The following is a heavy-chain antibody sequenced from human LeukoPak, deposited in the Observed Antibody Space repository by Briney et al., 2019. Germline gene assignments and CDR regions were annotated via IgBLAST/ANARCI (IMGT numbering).Heavy chain of an antibody. CDR2: INHSGST. V-gene: IGHV4-34*01. CDR3: ASRKNSSSWYPFDY. D-gene: IGHD6-13*01. Sequence: SETLSLTCAVYGGSFSGYYWSWIRQPPGKGLEWIGEINHSGSTNYNPSLKSRVTISVDTSKNQFSLKLGSVTAADTAVYYCASRKNSSSWYPFDYWGQGTLVTVSS. CDR1: GGSFSGYY. J-gene: IGHJ4*02.